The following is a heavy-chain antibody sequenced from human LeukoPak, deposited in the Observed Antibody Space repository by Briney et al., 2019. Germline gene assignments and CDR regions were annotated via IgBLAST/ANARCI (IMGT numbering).Heavy chain of an antibody. CDR1: GFTFSSYS. Sequence: GGSLRLSCAASGFTFSSYSMNWVRQAPGKGLEWVSSISSSSSYIYYADSVKGRFTISRDNAKNSLYLQMNSLRAEDTAVYYCARDNYGSGRGVDYWGQRTLVTVSS. CDR2: ISSSSSYI. D-gene: IGHD3-10*01. CDR3: ARDNYGSGRGVDY. V-gene: IGHV3-21*01. J-gene: IGHJ4*02.